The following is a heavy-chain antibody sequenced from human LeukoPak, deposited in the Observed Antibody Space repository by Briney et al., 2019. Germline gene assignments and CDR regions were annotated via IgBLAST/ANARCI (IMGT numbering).Heavy chain of an antibody. Sequence: SETLSLTCAVYGGSFSGYYWSWIRQPPGKGLEWIGEINQSGSTNYNPPLKSRVTISVDTSKNQFSLKLSSVTAADTAVYYCASVEDSARRRDWFDPWGQGTLVTVSS. CDR2: INQSGST. CDR3: ASVEDSARRRDWFDP. CDR1: GGSFSGYY. D-gene: IGHD6-6*01. V-gene: IGHV4-34*01. J-gene: IGHJ5*02.